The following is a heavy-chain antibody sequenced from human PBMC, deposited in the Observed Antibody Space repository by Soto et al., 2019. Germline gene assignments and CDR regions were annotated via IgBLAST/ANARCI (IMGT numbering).Heavy chain of an antibody. CDR2: IIPIFGTA. Sequence: SVKVSCKASGGTFSSYAISWVRQAPGQGLEWMGGIIPIFGTANYAQKFQGRVTITADESTSTAYMELSSLRSEDTAVYYCASSAVFVMQLRYHYCMVFWCQGPT. CDR3: ASSAVFVMQLRYHYCMVF. D-gene: IGHD5-18*01. J-gene: IGHJ6*02. V-gene: IGHV1-69*13. CDR1: GGTFSSYA.